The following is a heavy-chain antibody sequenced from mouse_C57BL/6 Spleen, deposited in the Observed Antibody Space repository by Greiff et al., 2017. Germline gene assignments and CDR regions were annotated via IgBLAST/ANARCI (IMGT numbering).Heavy chain of an antibody. V-gene: IGHV1-81*01. CDR1: GYTFTSYG. Sequence: QVQLKESGAELARPGASVKLSCKASGYTFTSYGISWVKQRTGQGLEWIGEIYPRSGNTYYNEKFKGKATLTADKSSSTAYMELRSLTSEDSAVYFWARGTSYYYGSSDVWGQGTTLTVSS. CDR2: IYPRSGNT. D-gene: IGHD1-1*01. J-gene: IGHJ2*01. CDR3: ARGTSYYYGSSDV.